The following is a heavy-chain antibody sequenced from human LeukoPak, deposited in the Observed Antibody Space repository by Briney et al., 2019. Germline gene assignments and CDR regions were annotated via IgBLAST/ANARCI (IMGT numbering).Heavy chain of an antibody. CDR1: GYTFTGYY. CDR2: INPNSGGT. Sequence: ASVKVSCKASGYTFTGYYMHRVRQAPGQGLEWMGWINPNSGGTNYAQKFQGRVTMTRDTSISTAYMELSRLRSDDTAVYYCARLQTFTMGHDAFDIWGQGTMVTVSS. D-gene: IGHD3-10*01. J-gene: IGHJ3*02. CDR3: ARLQTFTMGHDAFDI. V-gene: IGHV1-2*02.